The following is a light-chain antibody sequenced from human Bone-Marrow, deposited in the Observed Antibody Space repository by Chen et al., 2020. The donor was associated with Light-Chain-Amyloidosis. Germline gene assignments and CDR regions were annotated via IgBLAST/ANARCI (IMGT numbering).Light chain of an antibody. Sequence: QSALTQPASVSGSPGQSITIPCTGTTSDIGTYDFVSWYQQFPDRAPKLMIYEVTNRPSWVPDRFSGSKSDNTASLTISGLQTEDEADDFCSSYTITNTLVFGSGTRVTVL. CDR2: EVT. V-gene: IGLV2-14*01. J-gene: IGLJ1*01. CDR1: TSDIGTYDF. CDR3: SSYTITNTLV.